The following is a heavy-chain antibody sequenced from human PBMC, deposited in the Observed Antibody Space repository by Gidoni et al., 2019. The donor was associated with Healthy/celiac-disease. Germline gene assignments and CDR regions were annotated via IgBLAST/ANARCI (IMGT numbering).Heavy chain of an antibody. CDR1: GYSISSGYY. D-gene: IGHD4-17*01. CDR2: IYHSGST. V-gene: IGHV4-38-2*01. CDR3: AQSYGDKAFDI. J-gene: IGHJ3*02. Sequence: QVQLQESGPGLAKPSETLSLTCAVSGYSISSGYYWGWIRQPPGKGLEWIGSIYHSGSTYYNPSLKSRVTISVDTSKNQFSLKLSSVTAADTAVYYCAQSYGDKAFDIWGQGTMVTVSS.